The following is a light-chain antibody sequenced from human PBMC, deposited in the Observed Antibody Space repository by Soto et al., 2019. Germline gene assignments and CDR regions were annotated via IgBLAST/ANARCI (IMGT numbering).Light chain of an antibody. V-gene: IGKV4-1*01. Sequence: DIVMTQSPDSLAVSLSERATINCKSSQSVLYSSNNKNYLAWYQQKPGQPPKLLIYWASTRESGVPDRFSGSGSGTDFTLTISSLQAEDVAVYYCQQCYSTPRTFGQGTKVEIK. J-gene: IGKJ1*01. CDR1: QSVLYSSNNKNY. CDR2: WAS. CDR3: QQCYSTPRT.